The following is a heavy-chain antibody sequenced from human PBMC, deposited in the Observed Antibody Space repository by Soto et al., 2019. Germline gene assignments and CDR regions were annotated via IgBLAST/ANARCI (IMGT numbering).Heavy chain of an antibody. CDR3: ARDNHGDFDS. J-gene: IGHJ4*02. CDR1: GYTFTSYY. Sequence: ASVKVSCKASGYTFTSYYMHWVRQAPGQGLEWMGIINPSGGNTGYTQRFQDRLIMTSDTSTSTVYMELSSLRSDDTAVYFCARDNHGDFDSWGQGTLVTVSS. D-gene: IGHD4-17*01. CDR2: INPSGGNT. V-gene: IGHV1-46*01.